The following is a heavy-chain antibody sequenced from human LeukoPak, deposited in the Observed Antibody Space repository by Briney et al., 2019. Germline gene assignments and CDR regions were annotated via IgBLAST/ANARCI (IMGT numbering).Heavy chain of an antibody. J-gene: IGHJ6*03. CDR2: IKSKTDGGTT. CDR3: TTWERDNPTRFYYYYYMDV. Sequence: PGGSLRLSCAASGFTFSKAWMTWVRQAPGKGLECVGRIKSKTDGGTTDYAAPVKGRFTISRDDSKNTLYLQMNSLKTEDTAVYYCTTWERDNPTRFYYYYYMDVWGKGTTVTVSS. V-gene: IGHV3-15*01. CDR1: GFTFSKAW. D-gene: IGHD3-16*01.